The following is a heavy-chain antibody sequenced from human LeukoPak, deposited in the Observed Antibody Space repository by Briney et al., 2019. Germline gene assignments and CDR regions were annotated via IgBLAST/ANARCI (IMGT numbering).Heavy chain of an antibody. CDR1: GYTFTGYY. Sequence: ASVKVSCKASGYTFTGYYMHWVRQAPGQGLEWMGWINPNSGGTNYAQKFQGRVTMTRDTSISTAYMELSSLRSEDTAVYYCARRYYDSAFYYYYYYMDVWGKGTTVTVSS. D-gene: IGHD3-10*01. CDR2: INPNSGGT. V-gene: IGHV1-2*02. J-gene: IGHJ6*03. CDR3: ARRYYDSAFYYYYYYMDV.